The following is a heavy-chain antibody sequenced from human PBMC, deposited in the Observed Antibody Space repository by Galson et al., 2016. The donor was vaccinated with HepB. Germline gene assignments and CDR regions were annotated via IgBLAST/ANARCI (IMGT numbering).Heavy chain of an antibody. CDR1: GFTFSGYG. D-gene: IGHD2/OR15-2a*01. CDR2: DSMDGRRK. Sequence: SLRLSCAASGFTFSGYGMHWVRQAPGKGLEWVAADSMDGRRKFYADSVKGRFTISRDNSNNILFLQMSSLRVDDPAVYFCAKRHEYCPPVGCSVDYRGQGTLVSVSS. J-gene: IGHJ4*02. CDR3: AKRHEYCPPVGCSVDY. V-gene: IGHV3-30*18.